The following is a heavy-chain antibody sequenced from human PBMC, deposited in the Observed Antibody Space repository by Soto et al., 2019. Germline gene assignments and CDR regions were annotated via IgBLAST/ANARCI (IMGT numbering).Heavy chain of an antibody. CDR1: EDSVSSYNAA. V-gene: IGHV6-1*01. D-gene: IGHD5-12*01. CDR3: ARERTGGYDFFDY. Sequence: SQTLSLTCXISEDSVSSYNAAWNWVRQSPSRGLEWLGRTYFRSQWHSDYAVSVKSRMTINADTSKNLFSLHVNSVTPEDTAVYFCARERTGGYDFFDYWGQGTLVTVSS. CDR2: TYFRSQWHS. J-gene: IGHJ4*02.